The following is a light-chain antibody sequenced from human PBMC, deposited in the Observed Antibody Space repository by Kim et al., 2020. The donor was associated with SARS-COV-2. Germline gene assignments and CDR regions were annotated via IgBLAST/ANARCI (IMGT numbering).Light chain of an antibody. Sequence: GPRVTNSCPGSSSNIGKNYVYWYPQLPGASPKLLIYSTFRRPSGVPDRFSASKSDTSASLAIGGLRSEDEATYYCSVWDDSLRAVLFGGGTQLTVL. V-gene: IGLV1-47*02. CDR1: SSNIGKNY. CDR3: SVWDDSLRAVL. CDR2: STF. J-gene: IGLJ2*01.